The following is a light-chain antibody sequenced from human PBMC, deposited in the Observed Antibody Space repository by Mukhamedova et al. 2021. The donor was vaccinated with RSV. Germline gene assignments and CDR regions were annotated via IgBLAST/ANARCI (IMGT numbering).Light chain of an antibody. Sequence: RITCQGDSLRNYFASWYQQKPGQAPVLVLHGKNNRPSGIPDRFSGSSSGNTASLTITGAQAEDEADDYCSSRAGTNDPLRVFGGG. V-gene: IGLV3-19*01. J-gene: IGLJ3*02. CDR1: SLRNYF. CDR3: SSRAGTNDPLRV. CDR2: GKN.